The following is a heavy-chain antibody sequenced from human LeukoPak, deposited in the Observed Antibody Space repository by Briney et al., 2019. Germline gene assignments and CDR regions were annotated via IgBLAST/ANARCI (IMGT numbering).Heavy chain of an antibody. J-gene: IGHJ4*02. V-gene: IGHV1-69*13. CDR2: IIPIFGTA. Sequence: SMKVSCEASGGTFSSYAISWVRQAPGQGLEWMGGIIPIFGTANYAQKFQGRVTIPADESTSTAYMELSSLRSEDPAVYCCAILFCGGDCFVDYWGQGTLVTVSS. CDR1: GGTFSSYA. D-gene: IGHD2-21*02. CDR3: AILFCGGDCFVDY.